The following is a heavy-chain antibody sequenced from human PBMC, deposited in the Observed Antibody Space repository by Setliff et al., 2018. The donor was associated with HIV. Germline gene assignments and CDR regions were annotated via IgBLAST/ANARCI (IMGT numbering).Heavy chain of an antibody. Sequence: PSETLSLTCAVSGSSISSSYRWGWIRQSPGKGLEWIGNIYNSGSTYYNPSLKSRVTMSVDTSKNQFSLKLSSVTAVDTALYFCARLGDSGYDFRGYFDYWGQGKLVTVSS. CDR3: ARLGDSGYDFRGYFDY. J-gene: IGHJ4*02. CDR1: GSSISSSYR. D-gene: IGHD5-12*01. V-gene: IGHV4-28*01. CDR2: IYNSGST.